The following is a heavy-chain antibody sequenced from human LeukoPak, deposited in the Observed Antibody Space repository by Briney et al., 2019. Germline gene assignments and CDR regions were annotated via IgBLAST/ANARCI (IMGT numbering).Heavy chain of an antibody. CDR3: ASKSSSWGYYYYGMDV. CDR1: GFTFSSYE. CDR2: ISSSGSTI. D-gene: IGHD6-13*01. J-gene: IGHJ6*02. V-gene: IGHV3-48*03. Sequence: GGSLRLSCAASGFTFSSYEMNWVRQAPGKGLEWVSYISSSGSTIYYADSVRGRFTISRDNAKNSLYMQMNSLRAEATAVYYCASKSSSWGYYYYGMDVWGQGTTVTVSS.